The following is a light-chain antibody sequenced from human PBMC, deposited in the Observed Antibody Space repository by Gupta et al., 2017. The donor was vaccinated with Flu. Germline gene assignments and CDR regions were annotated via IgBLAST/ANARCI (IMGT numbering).Light chain of an antibody. V-gene: IGLV1-40*01. J-gene: IGLJ1*01. CDR2: RNS. Sequence: QSVLTQPPSVSGAPGQRVTISCTGSSSNIGAGYDVHWYQQLPGTAPKLLIYRNSNRPSGVPDRFSGSKSGTSASLAITGLQAEDEADYYCQSYDSSLRGSRVFGTGTKVTVL. CDR3: QSYDSSLRGSRV. CDR1: SSNIGAGYD.